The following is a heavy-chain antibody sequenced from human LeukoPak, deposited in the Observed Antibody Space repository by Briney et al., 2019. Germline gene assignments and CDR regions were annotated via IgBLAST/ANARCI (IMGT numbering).Heavy chain of an antibody. CDR1: GFTVSSNY. D-gene: IGHD3-22*01. J-gene: IGHJ4*02. CDR3: ARDRVYDSSGYRFYFDY. CDR2: IYSGGST. Sequence: GGSLRLSCAASGFTVSSNYMSWVSQAPGKGLEWVSVIYSGGSTYYADSVKGRFTISRDNSKNTLYLQMNSLRAEDTAVYYCARDRVYDSSGYRFYFDYWGQGTLVTVSS. V-gene: IGHV3-66*01.